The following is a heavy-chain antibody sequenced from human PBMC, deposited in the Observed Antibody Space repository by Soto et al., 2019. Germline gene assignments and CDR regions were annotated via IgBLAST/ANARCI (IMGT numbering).Heavy chain of an antibody. D-gene: IGHD6-13*01. V-gene: IGHV3-33*06. J-gene: IGHJ3*02. CDR2: TWYDGSDK. Sequence: QVQLVESGGGVVQPGRSLRLSCAASGFTFSRYGMHWVRQAPGKGLEWVAGTWYDGSDKYYADSVKGRFTISRDNSKNTRYLQMSSLRAEETAVYYCAKDLSRSGDAFDIWGQGTMVTVSS. CDR3: AKDLSRSGDAFDI. CDR1: GFTFSRYG.